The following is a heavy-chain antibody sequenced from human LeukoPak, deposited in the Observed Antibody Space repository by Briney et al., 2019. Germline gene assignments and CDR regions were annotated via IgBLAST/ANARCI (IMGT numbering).Heavy chain of an antibody. CDR2: ISYDGSNK. D-gene: IGHD6-19*01. CDR1: GFTFGSYA. CDR3: AKDLDGSGWDREYYYYGMDV. J-gene: IGHJ6*02. V-gene: IGHV3-30-3*01. Sequence: GRSLRLSCAASGFTFGSYAMHWVRQAPGKGLEWVAVISYDGSNKYYADSVKGRFTISRDNSKNTLYLQMNSLRAEDTAVYYCAKDLDGSGWDREYYYYGMDVWGQGTTVTVSS.